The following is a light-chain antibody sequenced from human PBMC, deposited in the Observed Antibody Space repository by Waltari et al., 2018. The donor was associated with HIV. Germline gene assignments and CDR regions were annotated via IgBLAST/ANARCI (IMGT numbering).Light chain of an antibody. Sequence: QSVLAQPPSASGTPGQRVTISCSGSTSNIGGNNVSWYQQLPGTAPKLLIYSNNERPSGVPDRLAGSTSGTAASLVISGLQSEDEADYYCAAWDDSLKGGAFGTGTKVTVL. CDR3: AAWDDSLKGGA. V-gene: IGLV1-44*01. CDR2: SNN. CDR1: TSNIGGNN. J-gene: IGLJ1*01.